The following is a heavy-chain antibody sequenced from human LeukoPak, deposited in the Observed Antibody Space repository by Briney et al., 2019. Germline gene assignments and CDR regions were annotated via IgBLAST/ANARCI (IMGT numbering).Heavy chain of an antibody. CDR2: ITAGGGGT. Sequence: GGSLRLSCAASGFTFYTYAMSWVRQAPGKGLEWVSGITAGGGGTYHADSVKGRFTISRDKSKNILYLQMNSLRAEDTAVYYCAKQLFFDYWGQGTLVTVSS. CDR3: AKQLFFDY. V-gene: IGHV3-23*01. CDR1: GFTFYTYA. D-gene: IGHD2-15*01. J-gene: IGHJ4*02.